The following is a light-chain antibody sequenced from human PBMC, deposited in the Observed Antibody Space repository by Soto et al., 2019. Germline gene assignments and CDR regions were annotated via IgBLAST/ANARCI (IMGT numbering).Light chain of an antibody. CDR2: DAS. CDR3: QQYGSSPGIT. CDR1: QSVSSSY. Sequence: EIVLTQSPGTLSLSPGERATLSGRASQSVSSSYLACYQQKPGQAPRLLLYDASDRATGIPARFSGSGSGTDFTLTISRLEPEDFAVYYCQQYGSSPGITFGQGTRLEIK. V-gene: IGKV3-20*01. J-gene: IGKJ5*01.